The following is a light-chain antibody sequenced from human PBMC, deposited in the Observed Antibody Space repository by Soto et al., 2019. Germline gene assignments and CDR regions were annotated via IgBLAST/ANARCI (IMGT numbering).Light chain of an antibody. CDR3: QQYGSSPQT. Sequence: EIVLTQSPGTLSLSPGERATLSCRTSQKIASNCLAWYQQKPGQAPRLLIYGASNRATVIPERFSGSGSGTDFTLSISRLEPEDFAVYYCQQYGSSPQTFGQGTKVDIK. CDR2: GAS. CDR1: QKIASNC. V-gene: IGKV3-20*01. J-gene: IGKJ1*01.